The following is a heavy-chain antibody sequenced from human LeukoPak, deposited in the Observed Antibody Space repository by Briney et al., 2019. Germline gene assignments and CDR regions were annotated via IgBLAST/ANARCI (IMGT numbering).Heavy chain of an antibody. D-gene: IGHD3-9*01. Sequence: VASVKVSCTASGYTFTGYYMHWVRQAPGQGLEWMGGINPNSGGTNYAQKFQGRVTMTRDTSISTAYMELSRLRSDDTAVYYCARVYYGRYFDWLPDHWGQGTLVSVSS. CDR2: INPNSGGT. V-gene: IGHV1-2*02. CDR3: ARVYYGRYFDWLPDH. J-gene: IGHJ4*02. CDR1: GYTFTGYY.